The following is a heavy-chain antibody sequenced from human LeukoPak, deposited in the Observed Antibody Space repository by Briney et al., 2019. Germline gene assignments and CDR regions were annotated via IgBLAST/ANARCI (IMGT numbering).Heavy chain of an antibody. D-gene: IGHD6-19*01. CDR2: SSSPSPI. CDR3: ARPLGIAVAGYDY. V-gene: IGHV3-48*03. J-gene: IGHJ4*02. Sequence: SSSPSPIYYGHSVNARFTISRDNAKNSLYLQMNSLRAEDTAVYYCARPLGIAVAGYDYWGQGTLVTVSS.